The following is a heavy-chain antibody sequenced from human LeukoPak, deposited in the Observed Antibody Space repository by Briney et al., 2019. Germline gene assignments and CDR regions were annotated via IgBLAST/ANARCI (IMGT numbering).Heavy chain of an antibody. CDR2: ITGNGAST. CDR1: GVTFSTYA. J-gene: IGHJ6*03. V-gene: IGHV3-23*01. Sequence: GGSLRLSCAASGVTFSTYAMTWVRQAPGKGLEWVSAITGNGASTYYADSVKGRFTISRDSSENTLYLQMHSLRAEDTAVYYCAKDGRGPSMDVWGKGTTFTVSS. CDR3: AKDGRGPSMDV.